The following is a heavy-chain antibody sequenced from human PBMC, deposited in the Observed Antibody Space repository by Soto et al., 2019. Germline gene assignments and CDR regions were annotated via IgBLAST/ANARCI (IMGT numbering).Heavy chain of an antibody. CDR2: IIPIIGTA. CDR3: ARKWNSRGWLVYYGMDV. V-gene: IGHV1-69*13. Sequence: ASVKVSCKASGYTFSSYAIHWVRQAPGQGLEWMGGIIPIIGTANYAQKFQGRVTITADESTSTAYMELSSLRSEDTAVYYCARKWNSRGWLVYYGMDVWGQGPTVPVPS. J-gene: IGHJ6*02. D-gene: IGHD6-19*01. CDR1: GYTFSSYA.